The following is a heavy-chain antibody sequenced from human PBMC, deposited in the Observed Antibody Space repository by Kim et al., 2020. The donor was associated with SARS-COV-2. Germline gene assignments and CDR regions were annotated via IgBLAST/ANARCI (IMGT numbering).Heavy chain of an antibody. CDR3: AALRMVFYYYGLDV. Sequence: SETLSLTCTVSGGSVSSGSYYWSWIRQPPGKGLEWIGFIYYSGSTNYNPSLKSRVTISVDTSKNQFSLKLSSVTAADTAVYYCAALRMVFYYYGLDVWGQGTTVTVSS. CDR1: GGSVSSGSYY. J-gene: IGHJ6*02. D-gene: IGHD3-16*01. CDR2: IYYSGST. V-gene: IGHV4-61*01.